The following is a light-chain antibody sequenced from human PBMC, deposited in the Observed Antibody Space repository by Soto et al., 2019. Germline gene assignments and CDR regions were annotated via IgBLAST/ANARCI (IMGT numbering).Light chain of an antibody. CDR1: QSINSY. Sequence: TQTPSTLSASVGDRVTITCRASQSINSYLAWYQQKPGQAPRLLIYDASNRATGIPARFSGSGSGTDFTLTISSLEPEDFAVYYCQQRSNWPPTFGQGTRLEIK. CDR2: DAS. J-gene: IGKJ5*01. CDR3: QQRSNWPPT. V-gene: IGKV3-11*01.